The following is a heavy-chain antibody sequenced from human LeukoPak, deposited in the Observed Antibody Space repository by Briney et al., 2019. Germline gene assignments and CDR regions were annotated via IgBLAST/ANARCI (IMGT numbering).Heavy chain of an antibody. Sequence: VSCKXSGYTFXVYYMHWVQQAPGEGVEWMGWISAYNGDTNYAQKLQFRVTMTTDTSTSTAYMELRSLRSDDTAVYYCARDTGSEDAFDIWGQGTMVTVSS. CDR3: ARDTGSEDAFDI. CDR2: ISAYNGDT. J-gene: IGHJ3*02. V-gene: IGHV1-18*04. CDR1: GYTFXVYY. D-gene: IGHD1-26*01.